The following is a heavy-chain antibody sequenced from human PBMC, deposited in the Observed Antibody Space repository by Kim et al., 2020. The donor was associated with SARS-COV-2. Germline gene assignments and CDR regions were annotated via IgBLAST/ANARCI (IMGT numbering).Heavy chain of an antibody. CDR3: AGTEGGDPYYYYYYGMDV. CDR1: GFTFSSYW. V-gene: IGHV3-7*03. J-gene: IGHJ6*02. CDR2: IKQDGSEK. Sequence: GGSLRLSCAASGFTFSSYWMSWVRQAPGKGLEWVANIKQDGSEKYYVDSVKGRFTISRDNAKNSLYLQMNSLRAEDTAVYYCAGTEGGDPYYYYYYGMDVWGQGTTVTVSS. D-gene: IGHD2-21*02.